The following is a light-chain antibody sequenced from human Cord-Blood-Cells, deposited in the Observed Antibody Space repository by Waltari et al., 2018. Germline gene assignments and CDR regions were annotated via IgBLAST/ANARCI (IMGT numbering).Light chain of an antibody. Sequence: EIVLPQSPATLSVSPGERATLSCRASPSVSSKLAWYQQKPGQAPRLLIYGASTRGTGIPARCRGSGSGTEVTLTISGLQAEDFAVYYCQQYNNWPPGTFGQGTKVEIK. CDR1: PSVSSK. J-gene: IGKJ1*01. CDR3: QQYNNWPPGT. CDR2: GAS. V-gene: IGKV3-15*01.